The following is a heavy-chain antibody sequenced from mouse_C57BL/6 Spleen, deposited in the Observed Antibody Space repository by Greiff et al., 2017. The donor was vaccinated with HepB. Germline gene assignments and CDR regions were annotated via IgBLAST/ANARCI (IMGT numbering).Heavy chain of an antibody. V-gene: IGHV1-82*01. CDR3: ARDFYYYGSSHWYFDV. J-gene: IGHJ1*03. D-gene: IGHD1-1*01. CDR2: IYPGDGDT. CDR1: GYAFSSSW. Sequence: QVQLKQSGPELVKPGASVKISCKASGYAFSSSWMNWVKQRPGKGLEWIGRIYPGDGDTNYNGKFKGKATLTADKSSSTAYMQLSSLTSEDSAVYFCARDFYYYGSSHWYFDVWGTGTTVTVSS.